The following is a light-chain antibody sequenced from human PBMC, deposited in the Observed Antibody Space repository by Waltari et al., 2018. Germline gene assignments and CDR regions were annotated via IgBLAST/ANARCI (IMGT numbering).Light chain of an antibody. CDR2: HAS. CDR3: QQYDNWPLT. V-gene: IGKV3-15*01. J-gene: IGKJ5*01. CDR1: QRIKNN. Sequence: ETVMTQSPATLSVYPGERATLSCRASQRIKNNLAWYQQKGGQAPRLLLFHASTRATGISARFSGSGYGTEFTLTISSLQSEDFAVYYCQQYDNWPLTFGQGTRLDIK.